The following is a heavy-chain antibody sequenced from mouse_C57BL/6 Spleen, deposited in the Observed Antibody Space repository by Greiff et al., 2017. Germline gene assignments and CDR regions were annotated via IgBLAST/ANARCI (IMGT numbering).Heavy chain of an antibody. D-gene: IGHD1-1*01. J-gene: IGHJ4*01. CDR3: AREGIRVITTVVATNYYAMDY. Sequence: QVPLQQSGPELVKPGASVKLSCKASGYTFTSYDINWVKQRPGQGLEWIGWIYPRGGSTKYNEKFKGKATLTVAPSSSTAYMELHSLTYEDSAVYFCAREGIRVITTVVATNYYAMDYWGQGTSVTVSS. CDR1: GYTFTSYD. V-gene: IGHV1-85*01. CDR2: IYPRGGST.